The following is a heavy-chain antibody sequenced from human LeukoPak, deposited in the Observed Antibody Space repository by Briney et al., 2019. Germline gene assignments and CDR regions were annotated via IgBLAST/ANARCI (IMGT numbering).Heavy chain of an antibody. CDR1: GGSISSYY. CDR2: IYYSGST. Sequence: TPSETLSLTCTVSGGSISSYYWSWIRQPPGKGLEWIGYIYYSGSTNYNPSLKSRVTISVGTSKNQFSLKLSSVTAADTAVYYCARASSDYEVHPFDYWGQGTLVTVSS. V-gene: IGHV4-59*08. D-gene: IGHD5-12*01. J-gene: IGHJ4*02. CDR3: ARASSDYEVHPFDY.